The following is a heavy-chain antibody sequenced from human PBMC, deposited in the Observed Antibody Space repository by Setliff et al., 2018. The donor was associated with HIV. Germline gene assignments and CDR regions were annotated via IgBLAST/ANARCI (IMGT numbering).Heavy chain of an antibody. CDR1: GGSISSGSYY. CDR2: IYTSGST. D-gene: IGHD5-12*01. V-gene: IGHV4-61*09. CDR3: ASDISPDDGYNRLHYFDY. J-gene: IGHJ4*02. Sequence: PSETLSLTCTVSGGSISSGSYYWTWIRQSAGKGLEWIGHIYTSGSTDYNPSLKSRLTISVDTSKNQFSLKLSSVTAADTAVYYCASDISPDDGYNRLHYFDYWGQGTLVTVSS.